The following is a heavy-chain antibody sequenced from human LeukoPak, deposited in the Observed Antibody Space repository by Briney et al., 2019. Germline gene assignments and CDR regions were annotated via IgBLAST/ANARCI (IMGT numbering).Heavy chain of an antibody. CDR1: GFTFSSYS. J-gene: IGHJ4*02. CDR2: ISSSSSYI. V-gene: IGHV3-21*01. Sequence: PGGSLRLSCAASGFTFSSYSMNWVRQAPGKGLEWVSSISSSSSYIYYADSVKGRFTISRDNAKNSLYLQMNSLRAEDTAVYYCARDPSRRIVGATSDYWGQGTLVTVSS. D-gene: IGHD1-26*01. CDR3: ARDPSRRIVGATSDY.